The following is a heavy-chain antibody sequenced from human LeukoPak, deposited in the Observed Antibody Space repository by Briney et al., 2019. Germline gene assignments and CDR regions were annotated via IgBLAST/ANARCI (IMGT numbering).Heavy chain of an antibody. Sequence: SETLSLTCTVSGGSISSSSYYWGWIRQPPGKGLEWIGSIYYSGSTYYNPSLKSRVTISVDTSKNQFSLKLSSVTAADTAVYYCARANYDSSGLNWFDPWGQGTLVTVSS. CDR2: IYYSGST. CDR3: ARANYDSSGLNWFDP. D-gene: IGHD3-22*01. V-gene: IGHV4-39*01. J-gene: IGHJ5*02. CDR1: GGSISSSSYY.